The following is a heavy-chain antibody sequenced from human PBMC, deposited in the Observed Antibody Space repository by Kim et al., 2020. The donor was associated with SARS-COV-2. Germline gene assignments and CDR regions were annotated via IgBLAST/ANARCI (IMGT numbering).Heavy chain of an antibody. J-gene: IGHJ4*02. D-gene: IGHD1-20*01. V-gene: IGHV1-3*01. CDR2: INAGNGNT. CDR1: GYTFTSYA. Sequence: ASVKVSCKASGYTFTSYAMHWVRQAPGQRLEWMGWINAGNGNTKYSQKFQGRVTITRDTSASTAYMELSSLRSEDTAVYYCAREGITGTTLDYWGQGTLVTVSS. CDR3: AREGITGTTLDY.